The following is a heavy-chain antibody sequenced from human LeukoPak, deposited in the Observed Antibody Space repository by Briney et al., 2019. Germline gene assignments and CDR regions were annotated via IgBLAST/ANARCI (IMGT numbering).Heavy chain of an antibody. D-gene: IGHD5-18*01. CDR3: ARVAGGQLWLHYFDY. CDR2: INHSGST. Sequence: SETLSLTCAVYGGSFSGYYWSWIRQPPGKGLEWIGEINHSGSTNYNPSLKSRVTISVDTSKNQFSLKLSSVTAADTAVYYCARVAGGQLWLHYFDYWGQGTLVTVSS. V-gene: IGHV4-34*01. J-gene: IGHJ4*02. CDR1: GGSFSGYY.